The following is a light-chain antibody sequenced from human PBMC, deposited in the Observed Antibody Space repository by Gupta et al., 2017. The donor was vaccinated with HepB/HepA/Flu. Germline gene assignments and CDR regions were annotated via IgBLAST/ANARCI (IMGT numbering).Light chain of an antibody. J-gene: IGLJ2*01. CDR3: NSRESRGNNDRV. Sequence: SSELTQDPAVSVALGQTVRITCQGDSLRIYYASWYQQKPGQAPVLVIYGKNNRHSGTPDRVSGSSSGNTAAVTITGAQAEEEADYYCNSRESRGNNDRVFGGGTKLTVL. CDR2: GKN. V-gene: IGLV3-19*01. CDR1: SLRIYY.